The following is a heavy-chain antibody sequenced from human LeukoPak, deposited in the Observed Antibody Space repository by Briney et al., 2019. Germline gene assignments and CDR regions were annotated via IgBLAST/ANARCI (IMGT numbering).Heavy chain of an antibody. CDR2: INPNSGGT. D-gene: IGHD4-17*01. J-gene: IGHJ5*02. Sequence: ASVKVSCKASGYTLTGYYMHWVRQAPGQGLEWMGWINPNSGGTNYAQKFQGWVTMTRDTSISTAYMELSRLRSDDTAVYYCARDNYGDYRYNWFDPWGQGTLVTVSS. CDR1: GYTLTGYY. CDR3: ARDNYGDYRYNWFDP. V-gene: IGHV1-2*04.